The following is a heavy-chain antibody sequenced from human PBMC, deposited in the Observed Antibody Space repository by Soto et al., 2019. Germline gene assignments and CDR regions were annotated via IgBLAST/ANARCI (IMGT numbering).Heavy chain of an antibody. CDR3: ARDRSGWYDF. J-gene: IGHJ4*02. CDR2: ISPHNGNA. D-gene: IGHD6-19*01. V-gene: IGHV1-18*01. CDR1: GYAFSGNR. Sequence: ALLNVAWKTVGYAFSGNRLSWGRRAPGQGLEWMGWISPHNGNAKYAQKFQDRVTMTADTAASTVYMELRSLRSDDSAVFYCARDRSGWYDFWGQGTLVTVPS.